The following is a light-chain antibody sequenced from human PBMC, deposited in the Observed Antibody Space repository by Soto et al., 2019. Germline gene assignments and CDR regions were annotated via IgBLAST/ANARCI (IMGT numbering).Light chain of an antibody. CDR1: QGISNY. J-gene: IGKJ1*01. Sequence: DIQMTQSPASLSASVGDRVTITCRASQGISNYLAWYQQKPGKGPPLLIYSASTLQAGVPSRFSGSGSGTDFTLTISSLQPEDFATYYCQKYNSAPWTFGQGTKVEIK. CDR3: QKYNSAPWT. V-gene: IGKV1-27*01. CDR2: SAS.